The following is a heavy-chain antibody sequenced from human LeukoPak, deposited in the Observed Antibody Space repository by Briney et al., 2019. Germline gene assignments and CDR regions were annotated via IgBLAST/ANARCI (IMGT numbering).Heavy chain of an antibody. Sequence: GGSLRLSCAASGFTFSSYGMSWVRQAPGKGLEWVSTLSGSGGSTYYADSVKGRFTISRDNANNSLYLQMNSLRDDDTALYYCVRIHRYSSSWDSFDYWGQGTLVTVSS. J-gene: IGHJ4*02. CDR1: GFTFSSYG. CDR3: VRIHRYSSSWDSFDY. D-gene: IGHD6-13*01. CDR2: LSGSGGST. V-gene: IGHV3-23*01.